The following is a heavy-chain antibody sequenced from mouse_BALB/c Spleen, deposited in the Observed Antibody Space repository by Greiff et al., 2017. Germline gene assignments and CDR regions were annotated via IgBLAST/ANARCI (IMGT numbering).Heavy chain of an antibody. Sequence: VQLQQSGAELARPGASVKLSCKASGYTFTDYSINWVKQGPGQGLEWIGEIYPGSGNTYYNEKFKGKATLAADKSSSTAYMQLSSLTSEDSAVYFCARGGSATCAYWGQGTLVTVSA. CDR2: IYPGSGNT. V-gene: IGHV1-77*01. CDR3: ARGGSATCAY. CDR1: GYTFTDYS. J-gene: IGHJ3*01. D-gene: IGHD1-2*01.